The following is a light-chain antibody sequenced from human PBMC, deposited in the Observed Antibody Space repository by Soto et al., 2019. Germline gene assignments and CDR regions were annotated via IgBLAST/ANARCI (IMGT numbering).Light chain of an antibody. CDR3: QQYGNSPWS. J-gene: IGKJ1*01. Sequence: ETVLTQSPGTLSLSPGERATLSCRASQTVRNSYVAWYQHKPGQAPRVLIHAASSRNTVIPDRFSGSGSGTEFTLTISRLEPEDFAVYYCQQYGNSPWSFGQGTKVEI. CDR2: AAS. CDR1: QTVRNSY. V-gene: IGKV3-20*01.